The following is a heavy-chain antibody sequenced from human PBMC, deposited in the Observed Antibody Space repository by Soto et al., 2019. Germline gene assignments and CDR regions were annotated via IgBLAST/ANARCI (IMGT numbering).Heavy chain of an antibody. Sequence: SETLSLTCTVSGGSISSYYWSWIRQPPGKGLEWIGYIYYSGSTNYNPSLKSRVTISVDTSKNQFSLKLSSVTAADTAVYYCARDNGYSYGYTLDHWGQGTLVTXSS. CDR3: ARDNGYSYGYTLDH. D-gene: IGHD5-18*01. CDR1: GGSISSYY. J-gene: IGHJ4*02. V-gene: IGHV4-59*01. CDR2: IYYSGST.